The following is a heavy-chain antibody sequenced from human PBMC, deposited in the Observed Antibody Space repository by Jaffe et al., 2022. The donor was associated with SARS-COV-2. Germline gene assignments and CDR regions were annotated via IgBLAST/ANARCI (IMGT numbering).Heavy chain of an antibody. Sequence: QVQLQQSGPGLVKPSQTLSLTCAISGDSVSSNSAAWNWIRQSPSRGLEWLGRTYYRSKWYNDYAVSVKSRITINPDTSKNQFSLQLNSVTPEDTAVYYCARVPISAVAANYYYYGMDVWGQGTTVTVSS. D-gene: IGHD6-19*01. V-gene: IGHV6-1*01. CDR3: ARVPISAVAANYYYYGMDV. J-gene: IGHJ6*02. CDR1: GDSVSSNSAA. CDR2: TYYRSKWYN.